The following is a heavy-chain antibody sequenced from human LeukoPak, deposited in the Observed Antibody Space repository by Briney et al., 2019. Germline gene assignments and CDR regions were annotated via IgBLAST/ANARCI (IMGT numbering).Heavy chain of an antibody. J-gene: IGHJ5*02. V-gene: IGHV1-18*01. CDR3: ARDRRMYSSSWYTHRANWFDP. Sequence: ASVKVSCKASGYTFTGYGISWVRQAPGQGLEWMGWISAYNGNTNYAQKLQGRVTMTTDTSTSTAYMELRSLRSDDTAVYYCARDRRMYSSSWYTHRANWFDPWGQGTLVTVSS. CDR1: GYTFTGYG. CDR2: ISAYNGNT. D-gene: IGHD6-13*01.